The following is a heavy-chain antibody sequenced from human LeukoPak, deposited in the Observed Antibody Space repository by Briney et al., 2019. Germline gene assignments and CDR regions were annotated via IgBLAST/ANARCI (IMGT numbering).Heavy chain of an antibody. D-gene: IGHD3-22*01. Sequence: PGGSLRLSCAASGFTFSSYAVSWVRQAPGKGLEWVSAISGSGGSTYYADSVKGRFTISRDNSKNTLYLQMNSLRAEDTAVYYRAKGSGIVGMNFDYWGQGNLVTVSS. CDR2: ISGSGGST. V-gene: IGHV3-23*01. CDR1: GFTFSSYA. J-gene: IGHJ4*02. CDR3: AKGSGIVGMNFDY.